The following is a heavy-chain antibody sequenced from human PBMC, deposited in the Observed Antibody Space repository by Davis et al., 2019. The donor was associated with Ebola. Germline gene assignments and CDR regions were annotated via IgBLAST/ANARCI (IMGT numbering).Heavy chain of an antibody. CDR2: INHSGST. CDR3: ARGRVWYSSSWRFDY. J-gene: IGHJ4*02. V-gene: IGHV4-34*01. CDR1: GGSFSGYY. D-gene: IGHD6-13*01. Sequence: MPSETLSLTCAVYGGSFSGYYWSWIRQPPGKGLEWIGEINHSGSTNYNPSLKSRVTISVDPSKNQFSLKLSSVTAADTAVYYCARGRVWYSSSWRFDYWGQGTQVTVSS.